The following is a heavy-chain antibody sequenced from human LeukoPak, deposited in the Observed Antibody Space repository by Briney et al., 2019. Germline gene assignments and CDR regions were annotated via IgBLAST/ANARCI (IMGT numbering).Heavy chain of an antibody. CDR3: ARPWHDSSIVGFDP. CDR1: SGSISSYY. CDR2: IYSSGST. Sequence: PSETLSPTCTVSSGSISSYYWSWIRQPPGKGLEWIGYIYSSGSTNYNPSLKSRVTISVDTSKNQFSLKLSSVTAADTAVYYCARPWHDSSIVGFDPWGQGTLVTVSS. D-gene: IGHD4-11*01. V-gene: IGHV4-59*01. J-gene: IGHJ5*02.